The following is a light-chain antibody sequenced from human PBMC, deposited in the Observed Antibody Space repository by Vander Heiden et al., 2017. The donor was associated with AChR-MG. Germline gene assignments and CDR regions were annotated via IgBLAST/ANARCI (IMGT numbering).Light chain of an antibody. CDR3: QQSYSTPYT. V-gene: IGKV1-39*01. CDR1: QSISSY. Sequence: DIQMTQSPSSLSASVGDRVTITCRASQSISSYLNWFQQKPGKAPNLLIYAASSLQSGVPSRFSASASGTDFTLTISSLQPEDFATYYCQQSYSTPYTFGQGTKLEIK. J-gene: IGKJ2*01. CDR2: AAS.